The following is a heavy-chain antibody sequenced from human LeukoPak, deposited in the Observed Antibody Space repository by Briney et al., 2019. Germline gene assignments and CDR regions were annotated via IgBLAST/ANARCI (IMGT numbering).Heavy chain of an antibody. CDR1: GFTVSSNY. CDR2: IYSGGST. Sequence: GGSLRLSCAASGFTVSSNYMGWVRQAPGMGLEWVSVIYSGGSTYYADSVKGRFTISRDNAKNSLYLQMNSLRAEDTAVYYCARDESYYYDSSGYIDYWGQGTLVTVSS. J-gene: IGHJ4*02. V-gene: IGHV3-66*01. D-gene: IGHD3-22*01. CDR3: ARDESYYYDSSGYIDY.